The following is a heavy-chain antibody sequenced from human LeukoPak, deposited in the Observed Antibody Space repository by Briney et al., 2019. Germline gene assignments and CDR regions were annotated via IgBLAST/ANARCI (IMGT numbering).Heavy chain of an antibody. Sequence: PSETLSLTCTVSGGSISSYYFSWIRQPPGKGLEWIGYIYISGSTNYNPSLKSRVTISVDASKNQFSLKLSSVTAADTAVYYCAGGYSGSDFQGYYFDFWGQGTLATVSS. CDR3: AGGYSGSDFQGYYFDF. CDR2: IYISGST. J-gene: IGHJ4*02. CDR1: GGSISSYY. V-gene: IGHV4-4*09. D-gene: IGHD5-12*01.